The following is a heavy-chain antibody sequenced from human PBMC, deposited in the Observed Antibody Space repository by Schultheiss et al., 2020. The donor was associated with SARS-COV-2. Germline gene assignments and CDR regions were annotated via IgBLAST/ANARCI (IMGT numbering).Heavy chain of an antibody. Sequence: SLKISCAASGFTFSGYAMHWVRQAPGKGLEWVSVIGTSAYYADSVKGRFTMSRDNAKNSLYLQMNSLRTEDTALYFCAKDRAYDSSASLDYWGQGTLVTVSS. V-gene: IGHV3-9*01. CDR1: GFTFSGYA. CDR3: AKDRAYDSSASLDY. CDR2: IGTSA. J-gene: IGHJ4*02. D-gene: IGHD3-22*01.